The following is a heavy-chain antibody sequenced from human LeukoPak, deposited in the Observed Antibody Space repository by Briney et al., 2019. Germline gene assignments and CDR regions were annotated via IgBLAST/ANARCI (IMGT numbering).Heavy chain of an antibody. CDR3: ARDRGYGYGSGSYDY. D-gene: IGHD3-10*01. Sequence: ASVKVSCKASGGTFSSYAISWVRQAPGQGLEWMGWISTYNGNTNYAQKLQGRVTMTTDTSTSTAYMELRSLRSDDTAVYYCARDRGYGYGSGSYDYWGQGTLVTVSS. CDR2: ISTYNGNT. CDR1: GGTFSSYA. V-gene: IGHV1-18*01. J-gene: IGHJ4*02.